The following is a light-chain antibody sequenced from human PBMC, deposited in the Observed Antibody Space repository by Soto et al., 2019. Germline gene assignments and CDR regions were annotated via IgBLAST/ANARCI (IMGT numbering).Light chain of an antibody. CDR1: QSISSW. CDR2: DAS. J-gene: IGKJ2*01. V-gene: IGKV1-5*01. Sequence: DIQMTQSPSTLSASVGDRVTITCRASQSISSWLAWYQQKPGKAPKLLIYDASSLDSGVPSRFSGSGSGTEFTLTISSLQPDDVATYYCQQYNSYSYTFGQGTKLEIK. CDR3: QQYNSYSYT.